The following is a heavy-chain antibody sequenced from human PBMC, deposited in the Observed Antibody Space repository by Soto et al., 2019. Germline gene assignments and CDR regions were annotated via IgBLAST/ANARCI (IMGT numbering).Heavy chain of an antibody. J-gene: IGHJ3*02. Sequence: ASVKVSCKASGYTFTSYGISWVRQAPGQGLEWMGWISAYNGNTNYAQKLQGRVTMTTDTSTSTAYMELRSLRSDDTAVYYCARVDGAAAGTGVYDAFDIWGQGTMVTVSS. CDR3: ARVDGAAAGTGVYDAFDI. CDR1: GYTFTSYG. V-gene: IGHV1-18*01. D-gene: IGHD6-13*01. CDR2: ISAYNGNT.